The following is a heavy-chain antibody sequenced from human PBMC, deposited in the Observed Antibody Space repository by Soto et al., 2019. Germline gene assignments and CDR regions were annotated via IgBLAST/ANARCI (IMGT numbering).Heavy chain of an antibody. CDR1: GFTCSSYA. V-gene: IGHV3-23*01. J-gene: IGHJ4*02. CDR2: ISGSGGST. Sequence: EVQLLESGGGLVQPGGSLRLSWAASGFTCSSYAMSWVRQAPGKGLEWVSAISGSGGSTYYADSVKGRFTISRDNSKNTLYLQMNSLRAEDTAVYYCARRSSGWYFDYWGQGTLVTVSS. D-gene: IGHD6-19*01. CDR3: ARRSSGWYFDY.